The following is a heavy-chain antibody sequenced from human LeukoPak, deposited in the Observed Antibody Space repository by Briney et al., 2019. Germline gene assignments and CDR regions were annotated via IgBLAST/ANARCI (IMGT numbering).Heavy chain of an antibody. V-gene: IGHV3-21*01. Sequence: GGSLRLSCAATGFTFTNYSIHWVRQAPGKGLEWVSCISGSSVYRYYADSVKGRFTISRDNAKNSLYLQMNSLRAEDTAVYYCARVSVAGSVIDAFDMWGQGTMVTVSS. CDR2: ISGSSVYR. J-gene: IGHJ3*02. D-gene: IGHD6-19*01. CDR1: GFTFTNYS. CDR3: ARVSVAGSVIDAFDM.